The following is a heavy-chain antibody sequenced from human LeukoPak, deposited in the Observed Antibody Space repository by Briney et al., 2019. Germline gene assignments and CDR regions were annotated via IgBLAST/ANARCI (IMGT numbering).Heavy chain of an antibody. J-gene: IGHJ6*02. D-gene: IGHD2-15*01. CDR3: AKGGYCSGGSCYYYYGMDV. V-gene: IGHV3-30*18. CDR1: GFTCSSYG. CDR2: ISYDGSNK. Sequence: PGGSLRLAWAATGFTCSSYGIHWVRQAPGYGLAWLSVISYDGSNKYYADSVKGRFTISRDNSKNTLYLQMNSLRAEDTAVYYCAKGGYCSGGSCYYYYGMDVWGQGTTVTVSS.